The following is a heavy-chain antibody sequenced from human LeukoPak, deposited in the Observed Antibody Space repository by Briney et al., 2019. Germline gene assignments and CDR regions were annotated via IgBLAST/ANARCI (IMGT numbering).Heavy chain of an antibody. D-gene: IGHD3-9*01. CDR3: AKDPTSVGGRHDWLLDS. CDR2: IGFGDDSA. CDR1: GFTFNNYA. Sequence: GGSLRLSCAASGFTFNNYAMSWVRQAPGKGLEWVSTIGFGDDSAYYAGSVKGRFTISRDNSKNTLYLKMNYLRAEDTAVYYCAKDPTSVGGRHDWLLDSWGQGTLVTVSS. J-gene: IGHJ5*02. V-gene: IGHV3-23*01.